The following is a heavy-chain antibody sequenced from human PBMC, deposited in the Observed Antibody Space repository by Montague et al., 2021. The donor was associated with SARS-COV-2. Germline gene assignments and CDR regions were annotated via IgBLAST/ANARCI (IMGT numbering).Heavy chain of an antibody. Sequence: SLRLSCAASGFTFSSYSMNRVRQAPGKGLEWVAVISYDGSNKYYADSVKGRFTISRDNSKNTLYLQMNSLRAEDTAVYYCARDRGYYDSSGYYYYYYMDVWGKGTTVTVSS. CDR2: ISYDGSNK. D-gene: IGHD3-22*01. CDR1: GFTFSSYS. J-gene: IGHJ6*03. V-gene: IGHV3-30*03. CDR3: ARDRGYYDSSGYYYYYYMDV.